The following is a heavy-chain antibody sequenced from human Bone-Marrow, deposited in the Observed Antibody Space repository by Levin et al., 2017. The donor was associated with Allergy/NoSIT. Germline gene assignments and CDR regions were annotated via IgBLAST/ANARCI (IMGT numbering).Heavy chain of an antibody. CDR1: GFTFNAYN. CDR2: ISTSSRTI. Sequence: GGSLRLSCAASGFTFNAYNMNWVRQAPGKGLEWVSYISTSSRTIYYGDSVKGRFTISRDNAKNSLFLQMNSLTVEDTAVYFCARDRSGGDAFDFWGQGTMVTVSP. D-gene: IGHD3-10*01. J-gene: IGHJ3*01. V-gene: IGHV3-48*01. CDR3: ARDRSGGDAFDF.